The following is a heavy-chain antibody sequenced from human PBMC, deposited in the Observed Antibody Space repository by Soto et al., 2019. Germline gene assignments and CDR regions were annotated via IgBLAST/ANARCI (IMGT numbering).Heavy chain of an antibody. CDR1: GDSVSSNSAA. CDR2: TYYRSKWYN. V-gene: IGHV6-1*01. Sequence: PSQTLSLTCAISGDSVSSNSAAWNWIRQSPSRGLEWLGRTYYRSKWYNDYAVSVKSRITINLDTSKNQFSLQLNSVTPEDTAVYYCARDLPRYCSSTSCYLSFWFDPWGQGTLVTVSS. CDR3: ARDLPRYCSSTSCYLSFWFDP. D-gene: IGHD2-2*01. J-gene: IGHJ5*02.